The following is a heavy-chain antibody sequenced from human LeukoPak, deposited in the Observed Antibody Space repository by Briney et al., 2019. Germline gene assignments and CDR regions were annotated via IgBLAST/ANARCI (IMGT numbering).Heavy chain of an antibody. CDR2: IRSNSNGGTS. CDR1: GFTFSNNA. Sequence: GGSLTLSCVASGFTFSNNAMNWVRQAPGKGLEWVGFIRSNSNGGTSEYAASVTGRFTISRDGSKGIAFLQMNSLKTEDTGVYYCTRGLQGYAGLYYYIDVWGKGTTVTVSS. CDR3: TRGLQGYAGLYYYIDV. D-gene: IGHD5-18*01. J-gene: IGHJ6*03. V-gene: IGHV3-49*04.